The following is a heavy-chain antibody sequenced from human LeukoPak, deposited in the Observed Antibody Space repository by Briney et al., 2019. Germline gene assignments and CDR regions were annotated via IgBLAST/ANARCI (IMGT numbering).Heavy chain of an antibody. Sequence: SETLSLTCTVSGGSISSGDYYWSWIRQPPGKGLEWIGYIYYSGSTYYNPSLKSRVTISVDTSKNQFSPKLSSVTAADTAVYYCARGKSIWFGELSHLFDYWGQGTLVTVSS. J-gene: IGHJ4*02. V-gene: IGHV4-30-4*01. D-gene: IGHD3-10*01. CDR3: ARGKSIWFGELSHLFDY. CDR2: IYYSGST. CDR1: GGSISSGDYY.